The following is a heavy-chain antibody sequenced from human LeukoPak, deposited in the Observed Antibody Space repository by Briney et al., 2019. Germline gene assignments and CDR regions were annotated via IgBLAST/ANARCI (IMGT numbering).Heavy chain of an antibody. CDR2: IRRKGNEYAT. CDR1: GFSFTGSA. D-gene: IGHD3-16*01. V-gene: IGHV3-73*01. Sequence: GGSLRLSCAASGFSFTGSAIHWVRQAPGKGLEWVGHIRRKGNEYATEYTASVKGSFTITKDDSKNTAFLQMDSLKAEDTAVEFCCRVGGSPPYLDYWGQGTLVTVSS. CDR3: CRVGGSPPYLDY. J-gene: IGHJ4*02.